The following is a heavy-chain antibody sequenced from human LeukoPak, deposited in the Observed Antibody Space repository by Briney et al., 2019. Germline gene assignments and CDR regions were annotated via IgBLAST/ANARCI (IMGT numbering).Heavy chain of an antibody. CDR3: ARAEGDSSSWYRY. CDR1: GFTFSSYA. Sequence: GGSLRLSCAASGFTFSSYAMSWVRQAPGKGLEWVSAISGSGGNTYYADSVKGRFTISRDNFKNTLYLQMNSLRAEDTAVYYCARAEGDSSSWYRYWGQGTLVTVSS. CDR2: ISGSGGNT. J-gene: IGHJ4*02. V-gene: IGHV3-23*01. D-gene: IGHD6-13*01.